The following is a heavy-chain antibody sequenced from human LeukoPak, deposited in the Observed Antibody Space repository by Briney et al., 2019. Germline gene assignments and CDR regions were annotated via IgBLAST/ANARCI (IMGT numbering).Heavy chain of an antibody. CDR2: ISGSGGST. Sequence: GGSLRLSCAASGFTFSSYAMSWVRQAPGKGLEWVSAISGSGGSTYYADSVKGRFAISRDNSKNTLYLQMNSLRAEDTAVYYCAKDLDYGDYGGAFDIWGQGTMVTVSS. CDR1: GFTFSSYA. J-gene: IGHJ3*02. V-gene: IGHV3-23*01. D-gene: IGHD4-17*01. CDR3: AKDLDYGDYGGAFDI.